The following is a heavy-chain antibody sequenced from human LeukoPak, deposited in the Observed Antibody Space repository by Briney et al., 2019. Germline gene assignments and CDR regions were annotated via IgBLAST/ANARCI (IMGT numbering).Heavy chain of an antibody. V-gene: IGHV5-51*01. CDR1: GYSFTSYW. J-gene: IGHJ4*02. CDR2: IYPGDSDA. D-gene: IGHD2-2*01. CDR3: ARRGRYCSRTTCYFSY. Sequence: GESLKISCKGSGYSFTSYWIGWVRQMPGKGLEWMGIIYPGDSDARYSPSFQGQVTISVDKSISTAYLQWSSLKASDTAMYYCARRGRYCSRTTCYFSYWGQGTLVTVSS.